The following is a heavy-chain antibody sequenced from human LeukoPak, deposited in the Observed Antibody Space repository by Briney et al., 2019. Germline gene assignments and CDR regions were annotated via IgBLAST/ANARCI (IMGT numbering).Heavy chain of an antibody. CDR2: IYTSGST. Sequence: GGSLRLFCAASGLNYMSWVRQAPGKGLEWVSVIYTSGSTYYTDSVKGRFTISRDNSKNTLYLQMNSLRSEDTAVYYCARTLSNWNYPTWLDPWGQGTLVTVSS. CDR3: ARTLSNWNYPTWLDP. CDR1: GLNY. D-gene: IGHD1-7*01. V-gene: IGHV3-53*01. J-gene: IGHJ5*02.